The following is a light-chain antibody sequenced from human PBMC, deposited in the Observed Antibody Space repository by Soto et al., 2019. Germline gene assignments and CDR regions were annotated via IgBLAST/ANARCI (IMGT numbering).Light chain of an antibody. CDR2: SSS. Sequence: DIPMTQSPSSLSASAGDTVTITCRASQNIADYLSWHQQKPGKAPKLLIYSSSILRDRVSSRFSGDGSGTAFTLTITGLQPEDFATYYCLQTFTTHITFGGGTTVEVK. CDR3: LQTFTTHIT. J-gene: IGKJ4*01. CDR1: QNIADY. V-gene: IGKV1-39*01.